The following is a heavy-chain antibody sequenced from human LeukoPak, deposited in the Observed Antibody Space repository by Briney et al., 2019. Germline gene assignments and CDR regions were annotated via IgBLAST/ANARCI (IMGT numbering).Heavy chain of an antibody. Sequence: SETLSLTRTVSGYSIRSGYYWGWIRQLPGKGLEWIVSIYHSGSTYYNHPLQSRVTISVDTSKNQFSLKLSSVTAADTAVYYCARYRTSGSYLFDYWGQGTLVTVSS. CDR2: IYHSGST. V-gene: IGHV4-38-2*02. D-gene: IGHD1-26*01. J-gene: IGHJ4*02. CDR1: GYSIRSGYY. CDR3: ARYRTSGSYLFDY.